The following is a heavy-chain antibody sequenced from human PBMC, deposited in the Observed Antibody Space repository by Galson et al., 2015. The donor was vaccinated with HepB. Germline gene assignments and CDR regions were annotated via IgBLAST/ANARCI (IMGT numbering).Heavy chain of an antibody. J-gene: IGHJ6*02. Sequence: SLRLSCAASGFTFSSYAMHWVRQAPGKGLEWVAVISYDGSNKYYADSVKGRFTISRDNSKNTLYLQMNSLRAEDTAVYYCARDSLITYSGSFYAPPRYYYYGMDVWGQGTTVTVSS. CDR2: ISYDGSNK. V-gene: IGHV3-30-3*01. D-gene: IGHD1-26*01. CDR3: ARDSLITYSGSFYAPPRYYYYGMDV. CDR1: GFTFSSYA.